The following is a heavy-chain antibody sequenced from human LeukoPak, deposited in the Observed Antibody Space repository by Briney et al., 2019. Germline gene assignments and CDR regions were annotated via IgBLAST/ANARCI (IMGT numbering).Heavy chain of an antibody. D-gene: IGHD3-10*01. CDR2: ISGCGSVS. V-gene: IGHV3-48*02. CDR3: ARDGGFGFLAAFDI. J-gene: IGHJ3*02. CDR1: GFIFSSYS. Sequence: PGGSLRLSCAASGFIFSSYSMNWVRQAPGKGLEWISYISGCGSVSYYEDSVKGRFTISRDNAKNSLYLQMNSLRDEDTALYYCARDGGFGFLAAFDIWGQGTMVTVSS.